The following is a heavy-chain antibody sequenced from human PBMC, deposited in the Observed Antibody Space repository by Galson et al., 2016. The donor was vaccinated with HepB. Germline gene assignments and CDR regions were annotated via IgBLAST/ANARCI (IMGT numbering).Heavy chain of an antibody. J-gene: IGHJ4*02. D-gene: IGHD5-12*01. CDR3: TRDPGGYGFIDA. Sequence: SLRLSCAASGFTFTEYYMTWIRQAPGKGLEWPSYLSPSTRYTNSADSVKGRFTIFRDNAKNSVYLQMNSLRAEDTAVYYCTRDPGGYGFIDAWGQGTLVTVSS. CDR1: GFTFTEYY. CDR2: LSPSTRYT. V-gene: IGHV3-11*06.